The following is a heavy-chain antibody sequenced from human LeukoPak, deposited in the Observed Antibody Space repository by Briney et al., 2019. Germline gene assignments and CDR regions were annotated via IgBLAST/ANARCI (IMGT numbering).Heavy chain of an antibody. CDR2: IYHSGST. Sequence: SETLSLTCAVSGGSISSSNWWSWVRQPPGKGLEWIGEIYHSGSTNYNPSLKSRVTISVDKSKNQFSLKLSSVTAADTAVYYCAREGRDSSGYYRLDYWGQGTLVTVSS. J-gene: IGHJ4*02. D-gene: IGHD3-22*01. V-gene: IGHV4-4*02. CDR3: AREGRDSSGYYRLDY. CDR1: GGSISSSNW.